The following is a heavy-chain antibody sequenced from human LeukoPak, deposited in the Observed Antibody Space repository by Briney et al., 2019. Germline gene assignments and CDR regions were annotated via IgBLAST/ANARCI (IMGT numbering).Heavy chain of an antibody. CDR2: ISGGGGST. V-gene: IGHV3-23*01. D-gene: IGHD3-10*01. CDR3: AKALERDPRGLDY. J-gene: IGHJ4*02. CDR1: GFTFSSYA. Sequence: GGSLRLSCSASGFTFSSYAMKWVRQAPGKGLEWVAAISGGGGSTYYADSGKGRLTISTDNSKNTLYPQMNSLRTEDAAVYYCAKALERDPRGLDYWGQGTLLTASS.